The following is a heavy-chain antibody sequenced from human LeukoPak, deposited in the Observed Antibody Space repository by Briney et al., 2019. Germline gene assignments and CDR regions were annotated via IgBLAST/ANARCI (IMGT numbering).Heavy chain of an antibody. J-gene: IGHJ4*02. Sequence: ASVKVSCKASGGTFSSYAISWVRQAPGQGLEWMGRIIPILGIANYAQKFQGRVTITADKSTSTAYMELSSLRSEDTAVYYCARDRLGKLEFDYWGQGTLVIVSS. CDR3: ARDRLGKLEFDY. D-gene: IGHD1-1*01. CDR2: IIPILGIA. V-gene: IGHV1-69*04. CDR1: GGTFSSYA.